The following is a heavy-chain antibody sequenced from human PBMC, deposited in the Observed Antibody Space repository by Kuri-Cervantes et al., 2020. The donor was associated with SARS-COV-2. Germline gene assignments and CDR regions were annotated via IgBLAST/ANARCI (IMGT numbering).Heavy chain of an antibody. CDR3: AKEQYSSIPTYFDY. D-gene: IGHD6-13*01. V-gene: IGHV3-23*01. CDR2: ISGSGGST. CDR1: GFTFKTYG. J-gene: IGHJ4*02. Sequence: GGSLRPSCAASGFTFKTYGMHWVRQAPGKGLEWVSAISGSGGSTYYADSVKGRFTISRDNSKNTLYLQMNSLRAEDTAVYYCAKEQYSSIPTYFDYWGQGTLVTVSS.